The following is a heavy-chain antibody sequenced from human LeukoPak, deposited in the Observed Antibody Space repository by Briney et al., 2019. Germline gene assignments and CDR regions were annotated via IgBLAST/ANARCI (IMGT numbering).Heavy chain of an antibody. D-gene: IGHD3-22*01. V-gene: IGHV4-39*01. Sequence: SETLSLTCTVSGGSISSSSYYWGWIRQPPGKGLEWIGSIYYSGSTYYNPSLKSRVTISVDTSKNQFSLKLSSVTAADTAVYYCARLHPYDSLDYWGQGTLVTVSS. CDR3: ARLHPYDSLDY. CDR2: IYYSGST. CDR1: GGSISSSSYY. J-gene: IGHJ4*02.